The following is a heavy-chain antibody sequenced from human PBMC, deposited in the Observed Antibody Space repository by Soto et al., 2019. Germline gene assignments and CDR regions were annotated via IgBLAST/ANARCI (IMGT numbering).Heavy chain of an antibody. Sequence: ASVKVYCKASGYTFTSYDIYWVRQATGQGLEWMGWLNPNTGNSGYAQKFQGRITVTSDTSINTVHMELSSLRSEDTAVYYCARRAETNGWNGFGADKYYFDFWGQGTLVTVSS. J-gene: IGHJ4*01. V-gene: IGHV1-8*01. CDR2: LNPNTGNS. D-gene: IGHD1-1*01. CDR3: ARRAETNGWNGFGADKYYFDF. CDR1: GYTFTSYD.